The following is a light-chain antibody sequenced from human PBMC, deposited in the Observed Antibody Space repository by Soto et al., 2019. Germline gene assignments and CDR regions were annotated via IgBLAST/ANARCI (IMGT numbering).Light chain of an antibody. CDR3: QQRDIWPWT. CDR2: DAS. V-gene: IGKV3-11*01. J-gene: IGKJ1*01. Sequence: EIVLTQSPATLSLSPGERATLSCWASQSVNRYLVWYQQKPGQAPRLLMYDASKRATGIPARFSGSGSGTDFTLTISSQEPEDFAVYYCQQRDIWPWTFGQGTKVDIK. CDR1: QSVNRY.